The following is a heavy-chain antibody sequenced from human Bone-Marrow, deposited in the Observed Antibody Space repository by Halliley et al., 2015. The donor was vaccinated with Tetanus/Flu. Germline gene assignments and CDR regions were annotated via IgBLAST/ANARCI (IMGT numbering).Heavy chain of an antibody. CDR2: IHHSGTT. Sequence: TLSLTCTVSGGSISSYYWTWIRQPPGKGLEWIGYIHHSGTTQYNPSLKSRVTISMDTSKKQFSLRLRSVTAADTALYYCVTGAGWLPDYWGQGTLVTVSS. V-gene: IGHV4-59*12. J-gene: IGHJ4*02. CDR3: VTGAGWLPDY. CDR1: GGSISSYY. D-gene: IGHD5-12*01.